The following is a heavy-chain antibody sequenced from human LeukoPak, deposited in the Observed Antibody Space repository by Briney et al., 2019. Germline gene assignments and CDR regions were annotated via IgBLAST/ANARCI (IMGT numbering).Heavy chain of an antibody. D-gene: IGHD3-9*01. CDR1: RFSFRDHY. Sequence: GGSLRLPFAPSRFSFRDHYRILIRQAPRKGLEGVSLISSSGSTIYYADSVKARFTISRDNAKNSLYLRMNSLRAEDTAVYYCARGGNFDWLLYADYWGQGTLVTVSS. CDR2: ISSSGSTI. CDR3: ARGGNFDWLLYADY. J-gene: IGHJ4*02. V-gene: IGHV3-11*01.